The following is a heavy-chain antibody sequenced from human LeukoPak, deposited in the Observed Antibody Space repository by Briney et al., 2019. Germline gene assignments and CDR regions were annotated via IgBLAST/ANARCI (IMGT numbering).Heavy chain of an antibody. CDR2: ISSSAYI. J-gene: IGHJ3*01. Sequence: GGSLRLSCVASGFIFSDYSMDWVRQAPGKGLEWVSSISSSAYIFYSDSVKGRFTISRDNAQSSLYLQMNSLRAGDTAVYYCARQAVARPFDLWGQGTMVAVSS. CDR1: GFIFSDYS. V-gene: IGHV3-69-1*01. CDR3: ARQAVARPFDL.